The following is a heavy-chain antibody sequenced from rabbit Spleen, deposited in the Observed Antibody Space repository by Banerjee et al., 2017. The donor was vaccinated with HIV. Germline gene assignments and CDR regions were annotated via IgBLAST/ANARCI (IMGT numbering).Heavy chain of an antibody. V-gene: IGHV1S45*01. CDR1: GFDLSSSYW. CDR3: ARGYVGAADAGYLYYGLDL. J-gene: IGHJ6*01. CDR2: IYTSSGST. Sequence: QEQLVESGGGLVQPEGSLTLTCTASGFDLSSSYWICWVRQAPGKGLEWIACIYTSSGSTWYASWAKGRFTISKTSSTTVTLQMTSLTAADTATHFCARGYVGAADAGYLYYGLDLWGPGTLVTVS. D-gene: IGHD1-1*01.